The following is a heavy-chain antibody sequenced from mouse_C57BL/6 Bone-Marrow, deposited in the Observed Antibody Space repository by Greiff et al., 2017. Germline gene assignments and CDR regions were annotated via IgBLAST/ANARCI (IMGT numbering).Heavy chain of an antibody. CDR1: GYAFSSSW. J-gene: IGHJ2*01. V-gene: IGHV1-82*01. CDR3: ARKDYYGSSYDY. Sequence: QVQLQQSGPALVKPGASVKISCKASGYAFSSSWMNWVKQRPGKGLEWIGRIYPGDGDTNYNGKFKGKATLTADKSSSTAYMQLSSLTSEDSAVYFCARKDYYGSSYDYWGQGTTLTVSS. D-gene: IGHD1-1*01. CDR2: IYPGDGDT.